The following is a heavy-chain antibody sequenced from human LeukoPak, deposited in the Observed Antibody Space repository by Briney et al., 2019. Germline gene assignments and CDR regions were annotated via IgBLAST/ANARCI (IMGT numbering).Heavy chain of an antibody. Sequence: PGGSLRLSCAASGFTFRNYGMHWVRLAPGKGLEWVAFIRYDGSIKYYVDSVKGRFTVSRDNSKNTLYLQMNNLRAEDTAVYYCAKDVNVGGDYFDYWGQGTLVTVSS. J-gene: IGHJ4*02. CDR2: IRYDGSIK. D-gene: IGHD3-10*01. CDR3: AKDVNVGGDYFDY. V-gene: IGHV3-30*02. CDR1: GFTFRNYG.